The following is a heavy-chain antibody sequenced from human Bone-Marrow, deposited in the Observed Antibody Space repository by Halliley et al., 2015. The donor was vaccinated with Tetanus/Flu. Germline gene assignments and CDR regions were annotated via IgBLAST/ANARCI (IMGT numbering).Heavy chain of an antibody. V-gene: IGHV1-18*01. Sequence: WVGWMNGYNGNTRYAQKVQGGVIVTIDTSTSTACMELRSLRSDDTAVYYCARVGSGWYNNWFDPWGQGTLVTVSS. D-gene: IGHD6-19*01. CDR3: ARVGSGWYNNWFDP. J-gene: IGHJ5*02. CDR2: MNGYNGNT.